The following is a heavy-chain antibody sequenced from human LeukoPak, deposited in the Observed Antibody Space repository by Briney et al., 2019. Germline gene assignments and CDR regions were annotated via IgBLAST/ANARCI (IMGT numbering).Heavy chain of an antibody. Sequence: GASVKVSCKASGYTFTSYYMHWVRQAPGQGLEWMGIINPSGGSTSYAQKFQGRVTMTRDTSTSTVYMELSSLRSEVTAVYYCARDVGDGYAEDYWGQGTLVTVSS. V-gene: IGHV1-46*01. CDR3: ARDVGDGYAEDY. J-gene: IGHJ4*02. D-gene: IGHD5-24*01. CDR2: INPSGGST. CDR1: GYTFTSYY.